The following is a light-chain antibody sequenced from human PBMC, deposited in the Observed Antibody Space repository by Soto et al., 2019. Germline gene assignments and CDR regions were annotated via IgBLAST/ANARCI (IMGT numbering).Light chain of an antibody. V-gene: IGLV8-61*01. CDR2: NTN. Sequence: TVVTQEPSFSVSPGGTVTLTCGLSSGSVSTNYYPSWCQQTPGQAPRTLIYNTNIRSSGVPDRFSGSILGNKAALTITGAQADDESDFYCVLYMGGGISVFGGGTKLTVL. CDR1: SGSVSTNYY. J-gene: IGLJ3*02. CDR3: VLYMGGGISV.